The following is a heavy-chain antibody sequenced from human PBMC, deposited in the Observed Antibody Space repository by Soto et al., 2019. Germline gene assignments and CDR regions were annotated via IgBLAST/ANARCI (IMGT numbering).Heavy chain of an antibody. Sequence: GGSLRLSCAASGFTFSSYAMTWVRQAPGKGLEWVSGISGSGATTSYSDSVKGRFTVSRDNSKNTLYLQMNSLRVEDTAVYHCAKLRYFDWSAYNWFEYWGQGT. J-gene: IGHJ5*01. V-gene: IGHV3-23*01. CDR2: ISGSGATT. CDR3: AKLRYFDWSAYNWFEY. D-gene: IGHD3-9*01. CDR1: GFTFSSYA.